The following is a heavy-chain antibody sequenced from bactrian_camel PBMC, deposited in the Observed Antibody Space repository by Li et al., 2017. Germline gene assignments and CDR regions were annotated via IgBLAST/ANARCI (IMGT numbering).Heavy chain of an antibody. CDR2: IESAGSST. V-gene: IGHV3S26*01. CDR1: GYTYTSNC. J-gene: IGHJ4*01. CDR3: AIDSTTGAYCHSLINFDF. D-gene: IGHD3*01. Sequence: QLVESGGGSVQAGGSLRLSCAASGYTYTSNCMGWFRQRPGKEREGVARIESAGSSTSYADSVKGRFTISRDSTTNTLYLDMNSLKPEDTAMYYCAIDSTTGAYCHSLINFDFWGQGTQVTVS.